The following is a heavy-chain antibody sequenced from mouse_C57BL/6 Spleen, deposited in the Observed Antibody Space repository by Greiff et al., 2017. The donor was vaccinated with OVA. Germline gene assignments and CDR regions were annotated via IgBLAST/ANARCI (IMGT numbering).Heavy chain of an antibody. CDR1: GFNIKDYY. D-gene: IGHD1-1*01. Sequence: VQLQQSGAELVKPGASVKLSCTASGFNIKDYYMHWVKQRTEQGLEWIGRIDPEDGETKYAPKFQGKATITADTSSNTAYLQLSSLTSEDTAVYYCAMMYGSSPSYWYFDVWGTGTTVTVSS. V-gene: IGHV14-2*01. CDR3: AMMYGSSPSYWYFDV. J-gene: IGHJ1*03. CDR2: IDPEDGET.